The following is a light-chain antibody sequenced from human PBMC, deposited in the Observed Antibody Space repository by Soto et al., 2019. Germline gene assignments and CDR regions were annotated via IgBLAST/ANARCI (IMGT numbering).Light chain of an antibody. Sequence: VLTQSPGTLSLSPGERATLPCRASQSIRSHYLAWYQQKPGQAPRLLIYGASNRATGIPVRFSGSGSGTDFTLTISRLEPEDFAVYYCQQYDSSPRTFCQGGKVDIK. V-gene: IGKV3-20*01. CDR2: GAS. J-gene: IGKJ1*01. CDR3: QQYDSSPRT. CDR1: QSIRSHY.